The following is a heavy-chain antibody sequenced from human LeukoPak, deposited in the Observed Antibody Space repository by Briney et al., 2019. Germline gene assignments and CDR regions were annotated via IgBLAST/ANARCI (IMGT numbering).Heavy chain of an antibody. CDR2: ISGIGGST. Sequence: GGSLRLSCAASGFTFNNYCMTWVRQAPGKGLEWVSGISGIGGSTYYADSVKGRLTIPRDNSKNTLYLQLNSLRAEDTAVYYCAKDPHARIVAAVLQWGQGTLVTVSS. V-gene: IGHV3-23*01. CDR1: GFTFNNYC. D-gene: IGHD6-13*01. CDR3: AKDPHARIVAAVLQ. J-gene: IGHJ4*02.